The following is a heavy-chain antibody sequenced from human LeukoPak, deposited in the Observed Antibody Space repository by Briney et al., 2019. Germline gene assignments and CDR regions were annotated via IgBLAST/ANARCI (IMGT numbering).Heavy chain of an antibody. CDR3: ARASDKYYYDSSGYYA. Sequence: ASVKVSCKASGYTFTGYYMHWVRQAPGQGLEWMGWINPNSGGTNYAQKFQGRVTMTRNTSISTAYMELSSPRSEDTAVYYCARASDKYYYDSSGYYAWGQGTLVTVSS. CDR2: INPNSGGT. D-gene: IGHD3-22*01. CDR1: GYTFTGYY. V-gene: IGHV1-2*02. J-gene: IGHJ5*02.